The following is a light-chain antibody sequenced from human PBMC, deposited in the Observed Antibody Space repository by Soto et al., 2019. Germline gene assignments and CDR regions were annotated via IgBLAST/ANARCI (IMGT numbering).Light chain of an antibody. CDR3: QQANSFPIT. V-gene: IGKV1-12*01. Sequence: DILMTHSPSSVSASVGDRVTIACRASQDISSWLAWYQQTPGRVPKLLIYATSKLQPGVPTRFSGSGSGKNFTLTISSLHPADFATYYRQQANSFPITFGQGTRLEIX. CDR1: QDISSW. CDR2: ATS. J-gene: IGKJ5*01.